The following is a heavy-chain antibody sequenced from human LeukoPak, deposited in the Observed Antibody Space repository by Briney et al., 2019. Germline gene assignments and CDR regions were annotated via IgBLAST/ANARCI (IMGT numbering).Heavy chain of an antibody. V-gene: IGHV4-39*07. CDR3: ARWGGTAIDY. Sequence: SETLSLTCTVSGGSISSSSYHWGWIRQPPGKGLEWIGTIYYSGTTYYNPSLTSRVTVSIDTSKNQFSLKLSSVTAADTAVYYCARWGGTAIDYWGQGTLVTVSS. CDR1: GGSISSSSYH. D-gene: IGHD3-16*01. CDR2: IYYSGTT. J-gene: IGHJ4*02.